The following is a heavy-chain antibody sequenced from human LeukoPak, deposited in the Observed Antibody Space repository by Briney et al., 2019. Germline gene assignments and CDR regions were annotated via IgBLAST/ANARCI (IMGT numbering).Heavy chain of an antibody. CDR2: IDYSGST. V-gene: IGHV4-31*03. CDR1: GGSISSGDKY. J-gene: IGHJ4*02. Sequence: SETLSLTCTVSGGSISSGDKYWGWIRQHPGKGLEWLRYIDYSGSTYYNPSLKSRVTISVDTSKNQFSLDLNSVTAADTAVYYCASGRELSATLPFWGQGTLVTVSS. D-gene: IGHD1-7*01. CDR3: ASGRELSATLPF.